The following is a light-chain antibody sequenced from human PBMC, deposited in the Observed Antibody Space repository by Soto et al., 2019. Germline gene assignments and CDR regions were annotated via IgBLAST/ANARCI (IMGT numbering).Light chain of an antibody. CDR3: LQGTHWPWT. Sequence: DVVVTQSPLALPVTLGQPASISCRSTQSLEDSDGNTYLTWLQQRPGQSPRRLIYKVSNRDSGVPDRFSGSGSGTDFTLKISGVEAEDVGVYYCLQGTHWPWTLGQGTQVEIK. J-gene: IGKJ1*01. CDR2: KVS. CDR1: QSLEDSDGNTY. V-gene: IGKV2-30*01.